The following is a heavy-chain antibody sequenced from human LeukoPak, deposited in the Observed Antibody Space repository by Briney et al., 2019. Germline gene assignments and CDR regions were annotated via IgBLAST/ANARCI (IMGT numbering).Heavy chain of an antibody. V-gene: IGHV1-24*01. CDR3: ASWRLYDSSGYYRYYFDY. J-gene: IGHJ4*02. D-gene: IGHD3-22*01. CDR1: GYTLTELS. CDR2: FDPEDGET. Sequence: ASVKVSCKVSGYTLTELSMHWARPAPGKGLEWMGGFDPEDGETIYAQKFQGRVTMSEDTSTDTAYMELSSLRSEDTAVYYCASWRLYDSSGYYRYYFDYWGQGTLVTVSS.